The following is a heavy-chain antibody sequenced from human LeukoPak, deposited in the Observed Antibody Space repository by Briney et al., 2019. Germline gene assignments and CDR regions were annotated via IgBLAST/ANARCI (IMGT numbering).Heavy chain of an antibody. CDR3: ARATYYDFWSGYSPKHDAFDI. J-gene: IGHJ3*02. D-gene: IGHD3-3*01. V-gene: IGHV4-61*01. CDR1: GDSVSSGTYY. CDR2: IYYSGST. Sequence: PSETLSLTCTVSGDSVSSGTYYWSWIRQPPGKGLEWIGYIYYSGSTDYNPSLKSRVTISVDTSKNQFSLKLSSVTAADTAVYYCARATYYDFWSGYSPKHDAFDIWGQGTMVTVSS.